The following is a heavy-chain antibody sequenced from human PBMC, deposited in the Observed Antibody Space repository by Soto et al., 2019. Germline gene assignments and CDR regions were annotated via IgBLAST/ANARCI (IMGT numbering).Heavy chain of an antibody. Sequence: PSETLSLTCTVSGGSISSYYWSWIRQPPGKGLEWIGYIYYSGGTNYNPSLESRLTISVDTSKNQFSLKLSSVTAADTAVYYCARGGGCSGGSCALNWFDPWGQGTLVTVSS. CDR2: IYYSGGT. CDR3: ARGGGCSGGSCALNWFDP. D-gene: IGHD2-15*01. CDR1: GGSISSYY. J-gene: IGHJ5*02. V-gene: IGHV4-59*01.